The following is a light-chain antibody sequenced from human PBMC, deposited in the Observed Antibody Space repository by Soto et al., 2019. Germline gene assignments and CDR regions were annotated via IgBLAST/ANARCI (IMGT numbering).Light chain of an antibody. CDR2: DVS. CDR1: SSDVGGYDF. CDR3: SSYTGSSTLYI. Sequence: QSALTQPASVSGSPGQSITISCTGTSSDVGGYDFVSWYQQYPGKAPKLIIHDVSHRPSGVSFRFSGSKSGKTASLTISGLQAEDEADYYCSSYTGSSTLYIFGTGTKLTVL. V-gene: IGLV2-14*01. J-gene: IGLJ1*01.